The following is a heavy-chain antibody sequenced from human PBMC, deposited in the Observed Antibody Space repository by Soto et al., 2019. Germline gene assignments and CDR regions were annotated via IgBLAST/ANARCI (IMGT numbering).Heavy chain of an antibody. D-gene: IGHD3-3*01. Sequence: SVKVSCKASGGTFSSYAISWVRQAPGQGLEWMGGIIPIFGTANYAQKFQGRVTITADESTSTAYMELSSLRSEDTAVYYCARVSRRGGVVISPWFAPWGQGTLVTVSS. CDR3: ARVSRRGGVVISPWFAP. J-gene: IGHJ5*02. V-gene: IGHV1-69*13. CDR1: GGTFSSYA. CDR2: IIPIFGTA.